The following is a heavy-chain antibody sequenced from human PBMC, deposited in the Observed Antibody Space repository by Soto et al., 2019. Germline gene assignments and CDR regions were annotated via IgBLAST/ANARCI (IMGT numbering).Heavy chain of an antibody. CDR1: GFTFSSYA. J-gene: IGHJ4*02. CDR3: PKDPEVVVTAPDY. Sequence: PGGSLRLSCAASGFTFSSYAMNWVRQAPGKGLEWVSAISGSGGSTYYVDSVKGRFTISRDNSRNTLYLQMNSLRAEDTAVYYCPKDPEVVVTAPDYWGQGTLVTVSS. D-gene: IGHD2-21*02. CDR2: ISGSGGST. V-gene: IGHV3-23*01.